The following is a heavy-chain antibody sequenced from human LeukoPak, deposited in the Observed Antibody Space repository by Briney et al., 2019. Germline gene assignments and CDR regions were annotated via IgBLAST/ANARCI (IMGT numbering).Heavy chain of an antibody. CDR1: GYSFSTYW. D-gene: IGHD3-10*01. Sequence: GESLKISCKGSGYSFSTYWIGWVRQMPGKGLERMGVIYPHDSDTRYSPSLQGQVTISADKSISTAYLQWSSLRASDTAIYYCARHHRSGYYYFDYWGQGTLVTVSS. V-gene: IGHV5-51*01. CDR3: ARHHRSGYYYFDY. CDR2: IYPHDSDT. J-gene: IGHJ4*02.